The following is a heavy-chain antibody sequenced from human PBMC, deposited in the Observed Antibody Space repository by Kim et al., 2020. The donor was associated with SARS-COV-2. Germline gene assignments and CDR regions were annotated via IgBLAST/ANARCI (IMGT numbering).Heavy chain of an antibody. CDR2: IYNSGST. V-gene: IGHV4-4*07. CDR3: ARREAGANYFDS. Sequence: SETLSHTCTVSGDSITSHYWSWIRQPAGKGLEWIGRIYNSGSTNYNPSLKSRVTMSVDTSKNQFSLKLTSVTAADTAVYYCARREAGANYFDSWGQGTLV. D-gene: IGHD6-13*01. J-gene: IGHJ4*02. CDR1: GDSITSHY.